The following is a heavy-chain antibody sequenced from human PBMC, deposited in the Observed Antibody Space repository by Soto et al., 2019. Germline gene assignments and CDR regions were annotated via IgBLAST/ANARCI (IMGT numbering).Heavy chain of an antibody. CDR1: GYTFTSYG. D-gene: IGHD3-10*01. CDR3: AAGERVPDAFDI. J-gene: IGHJ3*02. Sequence: ASVKVSCKASGYTFTSYGISWVRQAPGQGLEWMGWISTYNGNTKYAQKLQGRVTMTTDTSTSTAYMELSSLRSEDTAVYYCAAGERVPDAFDIWGQGTMVTVSS. V-gene: IGHV1-18*01. CDR2: ISTYNGNT.